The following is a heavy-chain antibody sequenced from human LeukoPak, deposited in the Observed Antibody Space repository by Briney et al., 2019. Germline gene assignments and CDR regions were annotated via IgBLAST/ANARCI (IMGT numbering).Heavy chain of an antibody. CDR1: GGSISSYY. Sequence: SETLSLTCTVSGGSISSYYWSWIRQPPGKGLEWIGYIYYSGSTNYNPSLKSRVTISVDTSKKQLSLKLSSATAADTAVYYCARLQQVVSYYFDYWGQGSLVTVSS. V-gene: IGHV4-59*12. CDR3: ARLQQVVSYYFDY. D-gene: IGHD2-15*01. J-gene: IGHJ4*02. CDR2: IYYSGST.